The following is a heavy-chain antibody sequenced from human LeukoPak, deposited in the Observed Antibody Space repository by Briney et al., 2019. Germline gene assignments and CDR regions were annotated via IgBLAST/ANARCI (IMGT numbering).Heavy chain of an antibody. J-gene: IGHJ4*02. D-gene: IGHD2-15*01. CDR1: GYTFTGYY. Sequence: ASVKVSCKASGYTFTGYYMHWVRQAPGQGLEGMGWINPNSGGTNYAQKFQGRVTMTRDTSISTAYMELSRLRSDDTAVYYCARLYPAAPPFFDYWGQGTLVTVSS. CDR2: INPNSGGT. V-gene: IGHV1-2*02. CDR3: ARLYPAAPPFFDY.